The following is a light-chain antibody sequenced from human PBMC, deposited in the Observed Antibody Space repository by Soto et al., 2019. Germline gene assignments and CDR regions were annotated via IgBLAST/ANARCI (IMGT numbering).Light chain of an antibody. CDR3: QQAHSVPLS. J-gene: IGKJ4*02. CDR2: AAS. V-gene: IGKV1D-12*01. Sequence: DIQMTQPPYSVSASVGDRVTITCRASQGISSWLAWYQQKPGKAPKLLIYAASSLQSGVPSRFTGSGSGTDFTLTISSPQPQDFAPSHCQQAHSVPLSFGGRTKVEIK. CDR1: QGISSW.